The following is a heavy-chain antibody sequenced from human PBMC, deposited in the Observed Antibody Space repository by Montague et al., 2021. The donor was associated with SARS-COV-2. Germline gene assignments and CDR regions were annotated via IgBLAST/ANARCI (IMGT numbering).Heavy chain of an antibody. J-gene: IGHJ4*02. D-gene: IGHD6-13*01. CDR2: ISGSGSSS. CDR3: AKDLYGAAAGTANYFGS. CDR1: GFTFSSYA. V-gene: IGHV3-23*01. Sequence: SLRLSCAASGFTFSSYAMNWVRQAPRKGLEWVSAISGSGSSSYYANSVKGRFTISRDNSKNTLYLRMNSLRAEDTATYFCAKDLYGAAAGTANYFGSWGQGALVTVSS.